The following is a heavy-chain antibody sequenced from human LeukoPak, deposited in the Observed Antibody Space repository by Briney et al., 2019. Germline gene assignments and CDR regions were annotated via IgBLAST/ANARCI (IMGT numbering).Heavy chain of an antibody. CDR1: GYTFTSYD. CDR3: ARDKYSADYDY. D-gene: IGHD2-21*01. Sequence: ASVKVSCKASGYTFTSYDINWVRQATGQGLEWMGWINPNSSDTKYVQKFQGRVTMTRDTSISTAYMELSSLRSDDTALYYCARDKYSADYDYWGQGTLVTVSS. CDR2: INPNSSDT. J-gene: IGHJ4*02. V-gene: IGHV1-2*02.